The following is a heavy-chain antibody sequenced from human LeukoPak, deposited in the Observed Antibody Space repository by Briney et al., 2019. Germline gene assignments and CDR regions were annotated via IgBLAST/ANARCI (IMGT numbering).Heavy chain of an antibody. CDR2: IILIFGTA. Sequence: SVKVSCQASGGTFSSYAISWVRQAPGQGLEWMGGIILIFGTANYAQKFQGRVTITTDESTSTAYMELSSLRSEDTAVYYCAREGTIFGVVRGYMDVWGKGTTVTVSS. D-gene: IGHD3-3*01. CDR1: GGTFSSYA. CDR3: AREGTIFGVVRGYMDV. V-gene: IGHV1-69*05. J-gene: IGHJ6*03.